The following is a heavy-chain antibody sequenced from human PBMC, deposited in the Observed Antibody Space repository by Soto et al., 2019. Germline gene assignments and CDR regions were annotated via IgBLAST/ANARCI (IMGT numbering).Heavy chain of an antibody. CDR2: ISGSGGST. CDR1: GFTFSSYA. D-gene: IGHD6-13*01. V-gene: IGHV3-23*01. J-gene: IGHJ4*02. Sequence: GGSLRLSCAASGFTFSSYAMSWVRQAPGKGLEWVSAISGSGGSTYYADSVKGRLTFSRDNSKNTLYLQMNSLRAEDTAVYYWAKDGSSWYQIVGAFFDYWGQGTLVTVSS. CDR3: AKDGSSWYQIVGAFFDY.